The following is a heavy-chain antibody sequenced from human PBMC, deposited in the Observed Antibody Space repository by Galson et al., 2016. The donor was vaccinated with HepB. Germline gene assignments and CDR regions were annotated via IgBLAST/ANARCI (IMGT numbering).Heavy chain of an antibody. Sequence: SLRLSCAASGFTFSNAWMSWVRQAPGKGLEWVGHSKSKSDGGTTDYAAPVKGRFTISRDDSKNTLYLQMNSLKTEDTAVYYCTTDSDISNWFGAGDYWGQGTLVTVSS. CDR2: SKSKSDGGTT. V-gene: IGHV3-15*01. J-gene: IGHJ4*02. CDR1: GFTFSNAW. D-gene: IGHD3-10*01. CDR3: TTDSDISNWFGAGDY.